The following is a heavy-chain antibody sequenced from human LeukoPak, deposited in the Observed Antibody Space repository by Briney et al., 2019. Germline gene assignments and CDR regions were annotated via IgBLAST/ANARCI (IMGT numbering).Heavy chain of an antibody. J-gene: IGHJ4*02. CDR3: AKDSGWFRFDY. CDR1: GFTFSSYA. CDR2: IKQDGSDK. V-gene: IGHV3-7*03. Sequence: GGSLRLSCAASGFTFSSYAMTWVRQAPGKGLEWVANIKQDGSDKYYMDSVKGRFTISRDNAKNSLYPQMNSLRAEDTAVYYCAKDSGWFRFDYWGQGTLVTVSS. D-gene: IGHD6-13*01.